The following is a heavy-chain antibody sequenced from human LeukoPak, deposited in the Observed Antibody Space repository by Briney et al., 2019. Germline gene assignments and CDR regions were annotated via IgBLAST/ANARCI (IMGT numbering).Heavy chain of an antibody. J-gene: IGHJ4*02. CDR1: GFTFSRNW. Sequence: GGSLRLSCVASGFTFSRNWMSWVRQAPGKGLEWVGNIQPDGSEQYPVDSVKGRFTISRDNSKNTLYLQMDSLRDEDTAVYYCAKDDREIQLWFPTYYFGSWGQGTLVTVSS. CDR3: AKDDREIQLWFPTYYFGS. V-gene: IGHV3-7*03. D-gene: IGHD5-18*01. CDR2: IQPDGSEQ.